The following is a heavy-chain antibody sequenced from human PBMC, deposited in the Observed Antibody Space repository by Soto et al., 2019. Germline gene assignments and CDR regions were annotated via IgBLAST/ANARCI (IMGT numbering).Heavy chain of an antibody. Sequence: GGSLRLSCAASGFSFNRYVMAWVRQVPGKGLEWVSAMRGDGYTTYYGDSMKGRCTISRVNSENTVFLQMNSLRAEDSGLYFCVKASGGGWPYYIDSWGQGIRVTVAS. CDR3: VKASGGGWPYYIDS. V-gene: IGHV3-23*01. CDR1: GFSFNRYV. CDR2: MRGDGYTT. J-gene: IGHJ4*02. D-gene: IGHD2-15*01.